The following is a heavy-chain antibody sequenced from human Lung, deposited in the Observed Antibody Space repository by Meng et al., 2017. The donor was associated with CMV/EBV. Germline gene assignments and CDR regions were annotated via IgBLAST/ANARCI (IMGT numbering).Heavy chain of an antibody. CDR2: INWNGGST. Sequence: GGSXRLXCAASGFTFDDYGMSWVRQAPGKGLEWVSGINWNGGSTGYADSVKGRFTISRDNAKNSLYLQMNSLRAEDTALYYCAREEYSSSSQAGQYYYYYYGMDFXGQGXTVTVSS. CDR1: GFTFDDYG. J-gene: IGHJ6*02. V-gene: IGHV3-20*04. D-gene: IGHD6-6*01. CDR3: AREEYSSSSQAGQYYYYYYGMDF.